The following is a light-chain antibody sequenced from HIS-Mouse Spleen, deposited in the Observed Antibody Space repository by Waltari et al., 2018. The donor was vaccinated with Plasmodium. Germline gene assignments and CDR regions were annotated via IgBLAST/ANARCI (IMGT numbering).Light chain of an antibody. CDR2: QDS. V-gene: IGLV3-1*01. CDR3: QAWDSSTVV. J-gene: IGLJ2*01. Sequence: SYELTQPPSVSVSPGQTASITCSGDKLGYKYACWYQQKPGPSPVLVIYQDSKRPSGCPERFSGSNSGNTATRTISGTQAMDEADYYCQAWDSSTVVFGGGTKLTVL. CDR1: KLGYKY.